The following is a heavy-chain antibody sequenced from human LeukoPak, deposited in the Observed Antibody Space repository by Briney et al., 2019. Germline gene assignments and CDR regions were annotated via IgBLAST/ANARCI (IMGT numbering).Heavy chain of an antibody. D-gene: IGHD3-3*01. CDR1: GGSISSGSYY. V-gene: IGHV4-61*02. J-gene: IGHJ5*02. CDR2: IYTSGST. CDR3: ARDRDGYDFWSGYYGWFDP. Sequence: TLSLTCTVSGGSISSGSYYWSWIRQPAGKGLEWIGRIYTSGSTNYNPSLKSRVTISVDTSKNQFSLKLSSVTAADTAVYYCARDRDGYDFWSGYYGWFDPWGQGTLVTVSS.